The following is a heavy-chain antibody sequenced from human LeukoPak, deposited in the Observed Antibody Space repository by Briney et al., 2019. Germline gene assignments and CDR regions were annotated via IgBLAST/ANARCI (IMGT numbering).Heavy chain of an antibody. CDR2: ISNDGGGT. Sequence: GGSLRLTCAASGFIFNNYGLIWVRQAPGKGLQWVSAISNDGGGTTYADFVKGRFTISRDNSKNTLFLQMNSLRAEDTALYYCAKSGSGYFADLWGQGTLVTVSS. J-gene: IGHJ5*02. V-gene: IGHV3-23*01. CDR3: AKSGSGYFADL. D-gene: IGHD3-22*01. CDR1: GFIFNNYG.